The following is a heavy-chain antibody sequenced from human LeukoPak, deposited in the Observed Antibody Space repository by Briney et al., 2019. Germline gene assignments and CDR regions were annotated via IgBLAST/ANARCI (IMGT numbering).Heavy chain of an antibody. CDR3: ARNNGRLGELSSYYFDY. CDR2: ITGTGGST. CDR1: GFSLSTYG. J-gene: IGHJ4*02. D-gene: IGHD3-16*02. Sequence: PGASLRLSCAASGFSLSTYGVSWVRQPPGKGLEWVSGITGTGGSTYYAGSVKGRFTVSRDTSKNTLYLQMNSLRAEDTAVYYCARNNGRLGELSSYYFDYWGQGTLVTVSS. V-gene: IGHV3-23*01.